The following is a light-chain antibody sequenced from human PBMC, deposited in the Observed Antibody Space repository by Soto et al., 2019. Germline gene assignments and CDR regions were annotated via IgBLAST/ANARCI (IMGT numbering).Light chain of an antibody. Sequence: NFMLTQPHSVSESPGKTVTISCIRSSGSIDTNYVQWYQQRPGSAPSTLIYEDNQRPSGVPDRFSGSIDSSSNSASLTISRLKAEDEADYCCQSYESRLVVFGGGTKLTVL. CDR1: SGSIDTNY. J-gene: IGLJ3*02. CDR3: QSYESRLVV. CDR2: EDN. V-gene: IGLV6-57*04.